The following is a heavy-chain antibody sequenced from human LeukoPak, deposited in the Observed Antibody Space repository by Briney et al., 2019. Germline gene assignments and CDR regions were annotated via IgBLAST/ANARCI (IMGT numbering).Heavy chain of an antibody. J-gene: IGHJ4*02. CDR3: VQDGPLRSDY. D-gene: IGHD5-24*01. Sequence: ASETLSLTCAVYGGSFSGYYWSWIRQPPGKGLEWIGEINHSGSTNYNPSLKSRVTISVDTSKNQFSLKLSSVTAADTAMYYCVQDGPLRSDYWGQGTLVTVSS. V-gene: IGHV4-34*01. CDR1: GGSFSGYY. CDR2: INHSGST.